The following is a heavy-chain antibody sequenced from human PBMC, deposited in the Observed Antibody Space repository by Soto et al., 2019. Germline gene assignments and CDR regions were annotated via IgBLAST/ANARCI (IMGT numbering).Heavy chain of an antibody. D-gene: IGHD3-16*01. CDR3: ARDGGGLMWENYYYGMDV. Sequence: EVQLVESGGGLVQPGGSLRLSCAASGFTFSSYWMHWVRQAPGKGLVWVSRINSDGSSTSYADSVKGRFTISRDNAKNTLYLRMNSLRAEDTAVYYCARDGGGLMWENYYYGMDVWGQGTTVTVSS. CDR1: GFTFSSYW. V-gene: IGHV3-74*01. J-gene: IGHJ6*02. CDR2: INSDGSST.